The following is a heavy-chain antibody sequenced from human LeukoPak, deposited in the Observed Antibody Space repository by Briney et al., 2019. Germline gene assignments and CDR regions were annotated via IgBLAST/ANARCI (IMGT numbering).Heavy chain of an antibody. CDR1: GYTFTSYA. Sequence: GASVKVSCKASGYTFTSYAMHWVRQAPGQSLEWMGWINAGNGNTKYSQKFQGRVTITRDTSASTAYMELSRLRSDDTAVYYCARARGGLGDFDYWGQGTPVTVSS. D-gene: IGHD3-10*01. CDR2: INAGNGNT. CDR3: ARARGGLGDFDY. V-gene: IGHV1-3*01. J-gene: IGHJ4*02.